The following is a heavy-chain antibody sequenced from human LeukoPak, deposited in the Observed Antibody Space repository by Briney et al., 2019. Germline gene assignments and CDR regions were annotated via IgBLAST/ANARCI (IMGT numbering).Heavy chain of an antibody. J-gene: IGHJ4*02. CDR3: ASGVVVITTRPFDY. CDR1: GGSITSSSYY. CDR2: IYYSGST. V-gene: IGHV4-39*01. D-gene: IGHD3-22*01. Sequence: SETLSLTCTVSGGSITSSSYYWGWIRQPPGKGLEWIGSIYYSGSTYYNPSVKSRVTISVDTSKNQFSLKLSSVTAADTAVYYCASGVVVITTRPFDYWGQGTLVTVSS.